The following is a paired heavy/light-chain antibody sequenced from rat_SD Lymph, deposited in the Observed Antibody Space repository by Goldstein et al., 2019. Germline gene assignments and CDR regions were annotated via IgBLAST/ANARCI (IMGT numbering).Light chain of an antibody. J-gene: IGKJ2-1*01. CDR2: NAN. V-gene: IGKV22S2*01. Sequence: DIQMTQSPSFLSASVGDRVTLSCKASQNINKYLAWYQQKLGEAPKLLIYNANSLQTGIPSRFSGSGSGTDFTLTISSLQPEDVATYFCLQHNSWNTFGAGTKLELK. CDR1: QNINKY. CDR3: LQHNSWNT.
Heavy chain of an antibody. J-gene: IGHJ2*01. CDR2: IWWNDDK. CDR1: GFSLSTYGMC. V-gene: IGHV8-28*01. Sequence: QVTLKESGPGILQPSQTLSLTCSFSGFSLSTYGMCVGWIRQSSGKGLEWLANIWWNDDKYYNPSLKNRLTISKDTSNNQAFLKITNMDTADTATYYCARSHYYDGYYPLFDYWGQGVMVTVSS. D-gene: IGHD1-12*03. CDR3: ARSHYYDGYYPLFDY.